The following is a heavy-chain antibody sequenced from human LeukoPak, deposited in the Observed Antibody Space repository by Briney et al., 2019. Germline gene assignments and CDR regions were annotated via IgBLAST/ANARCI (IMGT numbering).Heavy chain of an antibody. CDR3: ARVYFARSSSLDY. CDR2: IYSGGST. Sequence: GGSLRLSCAASGFTVSSNYMSWVRQAPGKGLEWVSVIYSGGSTYYADSVKGRFTISRDNSKNTLYLQMNSLRAEDTAVYYCARVYFARSSSLDYWGQGTLVTVSS. V-gene: IGHV3-53*01. D-gene: IGHD6-6*01. J-gene: IGHJ4*02. CDR1: GFTVSSNY.